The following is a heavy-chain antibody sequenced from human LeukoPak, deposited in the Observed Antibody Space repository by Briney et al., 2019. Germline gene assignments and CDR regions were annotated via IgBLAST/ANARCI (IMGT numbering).Heavy chain of an antibody. CDR2: IYYSGST. D-gene: IGHD2-15*01. J-gene: IGHJ3*02. V-gene: IGHV4-59*08. CDR1: GGSINSYY. CDR3: VRHLSAGRPAFDI. Sequence: SETLSLTCTVSGGSINSYYWSWIRQPPGKGLEWIGYIYYSGSTNYNPFLKSRVTISVDTSNKKFSLKMTPFTAADTAVYYCVRHLSAGRPAFDIWGQGTMVTVSS.